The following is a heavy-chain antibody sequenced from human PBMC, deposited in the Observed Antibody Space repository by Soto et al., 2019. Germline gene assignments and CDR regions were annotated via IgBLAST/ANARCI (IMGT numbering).Heavy chain of an antibody. CDR1: GFTFSSYA. J-gene: IGHJ6*02. CDR3: AKDTGFGERDYYGMDV. Sequence: GGSLRLSCAASGFTFSSYAMSWVRQAPGKGLEWVSAISGSGGSTYHADSVKGRFTISRDNSKNTLYLQMNSLRAEDTAVYYCAKDTGFGERDYYGMDVWGQGTTVTVSS. CDR2: ISGSGGST. D-gene: IGHD3-10*01. V-gene: IGHV3-23*01.